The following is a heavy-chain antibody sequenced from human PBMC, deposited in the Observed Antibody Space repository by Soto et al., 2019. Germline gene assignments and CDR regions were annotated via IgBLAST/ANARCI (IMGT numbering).Heavy chain of an antibody. V-gene: IGHV3-74*01. D-gene: IGHD6-19*01. Sequence: VGSLRLSCAASGFTFSSCWMHWVRQAPGKGLVWVSRISSDGSTTNYADFVKGRFTISRDNAKNTLYLQMNNLRAEDTAVYYCASLYSSAWARDYWGQGTLVTVSS. CDR1: GFTFSSCW. CDR3: ASLYSSAWARDY. CDR2: ISSDGSTT. J-gene: IGHJ4*02.